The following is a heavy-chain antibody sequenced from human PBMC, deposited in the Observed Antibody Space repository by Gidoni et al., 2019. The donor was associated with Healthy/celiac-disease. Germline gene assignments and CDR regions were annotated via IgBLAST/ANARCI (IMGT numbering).Heavy chain of an antibody. J-gene: IGHJ6*02. D-gene: IGHD4-17*01. CDR1: GYTFTSNG. Sequence: QVQLVHSGAEVKKPGASVKVSCKASGYTFTSNGISWVRQAPGQGLEWMGWISAYNGNTNYAQKLQGRVTMTTDTSTSTAYMELRSLRSDDTAVYYCARDLIGDYGDYYYYYGMDVWGQGTTVTVSS. CDR3: ARDLIGDYGDYYYYYGMDV. CDR2: ISAYNGNT. V-gene: IGHV1-18*01.